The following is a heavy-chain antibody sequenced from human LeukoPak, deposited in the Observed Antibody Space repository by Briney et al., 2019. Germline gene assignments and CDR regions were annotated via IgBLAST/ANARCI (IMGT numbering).Heavy chain of an antibody. J-gene: IGHJ6*02. CDR1: GGSFSGYY. V-gene: IGHV4-34*01. CDR2: INHSEST. Sequence: KPSETLSLTCAVYGGSFSGYYWSWIRQPPGKGLEWIGEINHSESTNYNPSLKSRVTISVDTSKSQFSLKLSSVTAADTAVYYCARGATSNPTKYYYYYYGMDVWGQGTTVTVSS. CDR3: ARGATSNPTKYYYYYYGMDV. D-gene: IGHD4-11*01.